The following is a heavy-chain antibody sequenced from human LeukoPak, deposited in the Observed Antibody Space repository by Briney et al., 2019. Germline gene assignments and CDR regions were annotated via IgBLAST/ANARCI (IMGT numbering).Heavy chain of an antibody. J-gene: IGHJ4*02. CDR2: IFPIFRTS. CDR3: ASSELGFCSRTSCHDFDY. Sequence: SVKVSYKASGDTFSSYTISWVRQASGQGLEPKRGIFPIFRTSNYAQKFQGRVTITTDESTNTAYMELSSLRSEDTAVYYCASSELGFCSRTSCHDFDYWGQGTLVTVSS. D-gene: IGHD2-2*01. V-gene: IGHV1-69*05. CDR1: GDTFSSYT.